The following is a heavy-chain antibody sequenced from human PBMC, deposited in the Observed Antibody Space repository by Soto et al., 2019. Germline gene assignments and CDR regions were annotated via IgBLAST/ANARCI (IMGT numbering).Heavy chain of an antibody. CDR2: ISAYNGNT. CDR3: ARFSRRPVTEDYGMDV. J-gene: IGHJ6*02. D-gene: IGHD3-3*02. Sequence: ASVKVSCKASGYTFTSYGISWVRQAPGQGLEWMGWISAYNGNTNYAQKLQGRVTMTTDTSTSTDYMELRSLRSDDTAVYYCARFSRRPVTEDYGMDVWGQGTTVTVSS. CDR1: GYTFTSYG. V-gene: IGHV1-18*04.